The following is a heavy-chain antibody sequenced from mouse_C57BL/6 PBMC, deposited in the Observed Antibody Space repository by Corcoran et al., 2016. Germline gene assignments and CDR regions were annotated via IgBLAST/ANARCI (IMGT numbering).Heavy chain of an antibody. CDR3: ARRVTTEGFAY. V-gene: IGHV9-3*01. Sequence: QIQLVQSGPELKKPGETVKISCKASGDTFTTYGMSWVKQAPGKGLKWMGWINTYSGVPTYADDFKGRFAFSLETSASTAYLQINNLKNEDTATYFCARRVTTEGFAYWGQGTLVTVSA. CDR2: INTYSGVP. J-gene: IGHJ3*01. D-gene: IGHD1-1*01. CDR1: GDTFTTYG.